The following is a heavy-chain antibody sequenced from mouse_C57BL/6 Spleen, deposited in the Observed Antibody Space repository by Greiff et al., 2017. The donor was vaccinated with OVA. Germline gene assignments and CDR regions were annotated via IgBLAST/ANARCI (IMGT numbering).Heavy chain of an antibody. CDR3: ASTVVADYYAMDY. CDR2: ISSGSSTI. J-gene: IGHJ4*01. CDR1: GFTFSDYG. Sequence: EVNLVESGGGLVKPGGSLKLSCAASGFTFSDYGMHWVRQAPEKGLEWVAYISSGSSTIYYAATVKGRFTISRDNAKNTLFLQMTSLRSEDTAMYYCASTVVADYYAMDYWGQGTSVTVSS. D-gene: IGHD1-1*01. V-gene: IGHV5-17*01.